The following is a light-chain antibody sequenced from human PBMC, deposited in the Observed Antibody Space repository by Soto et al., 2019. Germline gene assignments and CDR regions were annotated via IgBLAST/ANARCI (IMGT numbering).Light chain of an antibody. CDR1: QSICSW. CDR3: QQYNSYFT. Sequence: DIQMTQSASTLPASVGDRVTITCRAKQSICSWLAWYHQKLGKAPKLLIYDATSLESGVPSRFSGSGSGTEFTLTISRLQPDDFATYYCQQYNSYFTFGGGTKVEIK. J-gene: IGKJ4*01. V-gene: IGKV1-5*01. CDR2: DAT.